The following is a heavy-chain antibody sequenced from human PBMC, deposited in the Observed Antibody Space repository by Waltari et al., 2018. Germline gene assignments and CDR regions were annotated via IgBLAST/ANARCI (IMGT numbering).Heavy chain of an antibody. J-gene: IGHJ4*02. CDR1: GFRFSDSW. V-gene: IGHV3-7*01. D-gene: IGHD6-13*01. CDR3: ARENYNGAAGDY. Sequence: EVQLVESGGGLVQPGGSLRLSCATSGFRFSDSWMSWVRQAPGKGLEWLANISYDGGGKDIVDSVKGRFTVSRDNAENSLFLHMNSLRVEDTAVYYCARENYNGAAGDYWGQGSLVTVSS. CDR2: ISYDGGGK.